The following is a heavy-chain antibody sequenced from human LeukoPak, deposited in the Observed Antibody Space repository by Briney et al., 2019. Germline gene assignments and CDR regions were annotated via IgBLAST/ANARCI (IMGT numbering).Heavy chain of an antibody. D-gene: IGHD6-6*01. V-gene: IGHV3-7*01. CDR2: IKQDGSEK. J-gene: IGHJ4*02. CDR3: AREAYSSSSFDY. CDR1: TFTFTPGW. Sequence: GGSLRLSCEASTFTFTPGWMSWVRQAPGKGLEWVANIKQDGSEKYYVDSVKGRFTISRDNAKNSLYLQMNSLRAEDTAVYYCAREAYSSSSFDYWGQGTLVTVSS.